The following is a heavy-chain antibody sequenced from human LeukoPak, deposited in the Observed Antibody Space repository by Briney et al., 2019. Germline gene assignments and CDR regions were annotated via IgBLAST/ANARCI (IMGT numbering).Heavy chain of an antibody. CDR3: ARGEAIVGSY. J-gene: IGHJ4*02. CDR2: LSPTSGNT. Sequence: GASVKVSCKASGYTFTTYDINWVRQAPGQGLEWLGWLSPTSGNTGYAQKFQGRVTMTRDTSTSTVYMELSSLTSDDTAVYYCARGEAIVGSYWSQGTLVTVSS. D-gene: IGHD1-26*01. V-gene: IGHV1-8*01. CDR1: GYTFTTYD.